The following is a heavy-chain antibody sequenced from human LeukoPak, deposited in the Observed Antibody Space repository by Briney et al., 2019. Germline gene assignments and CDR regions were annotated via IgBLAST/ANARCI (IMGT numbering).Heavy chain of an antibody. CDR3: ARVSEYYSGYIRRSSVVAATPSADAFDI. V-gene: IGHV1-2*02. Sequence: GASVKVSCKASGYTFTGYYMHWVRQAPGQGLEWMGWINPNSGGTNYAQKFQGRVTMTTDTSTSTAYMELRSLRSDDTAVYYCARVSEYYSGYIRRSSVVAATPSADAFDIWGQGTMVTVSS. CDR2: INPNSGGT. CDR1: GYTFTGYY. D-gene: IGHD2-15*01. J-gene: IGHJ3*02.